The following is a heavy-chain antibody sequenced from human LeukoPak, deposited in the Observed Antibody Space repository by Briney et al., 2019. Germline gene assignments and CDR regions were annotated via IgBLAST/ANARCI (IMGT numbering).Heavy chain of an antibody. Sequence: GGSLRLSCAASGFTFSDYYMSWIRQAPGKGLEWVSYISSSSSYTNYADSVKGRFTISRDNAKNSLYLQMNSLRAEDTAVYYCARDLSSGYCYFDYWGQGTLVTVSS. D-gene: IGHD3-22*01. CDR3: ARDLSSGYCYFDY. CDR1: GFTFSDYY. V-gene: IGHV3-11*06. CDR2: ISSSSSYT. J-gene: IGHJ4*02.